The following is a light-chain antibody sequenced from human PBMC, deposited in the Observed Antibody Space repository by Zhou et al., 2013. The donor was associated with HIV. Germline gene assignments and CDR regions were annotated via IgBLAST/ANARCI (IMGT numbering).Light chain of an antibody. CDR1: QGINNH. V-gene: IGKV1-9*01. CDR2: LAS. Sequence: DILLTQSPSFLSASVGDRVTISCRASQGINNHLAWYQQKPGKAPRLLIYLASTLYSGVPSRFSGSGSGTEFSLTISSLQPEDFATYYCQQANSFPLTFGGGTKVEIK. J-gene: IGKJ4*01. CDR3: QQANSFPLT.